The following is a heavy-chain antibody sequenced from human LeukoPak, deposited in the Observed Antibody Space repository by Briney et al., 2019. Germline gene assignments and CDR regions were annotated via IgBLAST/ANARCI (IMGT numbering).Heavy chain of an antibody. J-gene: IGHJ4*02. Sequence: GGSLRLSCAASGFTFSSYGMHWVRQAPGKGLESVAVISYDGSNKYYADSVKGRFTISRDNSKNTLYLQMNSLRAEDTAVYYCAKEDLEMATISSVYFDYWGQGTLVTVSS. CDR1: GFTFSSYG. D-gene: IGHD5-24*01. CDR3: AKEDLEMATISSVYFDY. V-gene: IGHV3-30*18. CDR2: ISYDGSNK.